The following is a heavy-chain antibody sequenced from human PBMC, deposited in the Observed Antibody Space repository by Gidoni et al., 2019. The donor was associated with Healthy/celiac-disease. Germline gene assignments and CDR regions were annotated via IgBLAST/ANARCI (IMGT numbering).Heavy chain of an antibody. CDR2: IYYSGST. J-gene: IGHJ4*02. V-gene: IGHV4-39*01. CDR3: ARSPRDYDFWSGFDY. D-gene: IGHD3-3*01. CDR1: GGSISSSSYY. Sequence: QLQLQESGQGLVKPSETLSLTCTVHGGSISSSSYYWGWSRQPPGKGLEWIGSIYYSGSTYYNPSLKSRVTISVDTSKNQFSLNLSSVTAADTAVYYCARSPRDYDFWSGFDYWGQGTLVTVSS.